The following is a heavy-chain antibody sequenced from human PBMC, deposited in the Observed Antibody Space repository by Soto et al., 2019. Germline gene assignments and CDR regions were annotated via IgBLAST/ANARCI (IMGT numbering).Heavy chain of an antibody. V-gene: IGHV1-8*01. J-gene: IGHJ3*02. CDR3: ARFLADVVVVAASKTDAFDI. CDR2: MNPNSGNT. Sequence: ASVKVSCKASGYTFTSYDINWVRQATGQGLEWMGWMNPNSGNTGYAQKFQGRVTMTRNTSISTAYMELSSLRSEDTAVYYCARFLADVVVVAASKTDAFDIWGQGTMVTVSS. CDR1: GYTFTSYD. D-gene: IGHD2-15*01.